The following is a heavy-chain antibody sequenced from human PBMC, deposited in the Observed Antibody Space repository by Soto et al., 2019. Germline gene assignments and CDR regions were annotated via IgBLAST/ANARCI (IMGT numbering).Heavy chain of an antibody. J-gene: IGHJ6*02. CDR2: ISAYNGNT. D-gene: IGHD2-8*02. CDR1: GYTFTSYG. Sequence: QVKLVQSGAEVKKPGASVKVSCKASGYTFTSYGISWVRQAPGQGLEWMGWISAYNGNTNYAQKLQGRVTMTTDTAPSTAYTGLRSLRSDDTAVYYCARDDTVRGMDVCCQATTVTVSS. V-gene: IGHV1-18*01. CDR3: ARDDTVRGMDV.